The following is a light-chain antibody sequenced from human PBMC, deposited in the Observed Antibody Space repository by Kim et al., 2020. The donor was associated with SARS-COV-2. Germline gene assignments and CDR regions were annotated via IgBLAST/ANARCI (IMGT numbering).Light chain of an antibody. J-gene: IGKJ1*01. Sequence: ETVLTQSPAALSLSPGERATLSCRASHRVIQSLAWYHQRPGQSPRLLIHADSIRAAGIPDRFRGTGSETDFTLTVSSLEPEDCGVYYCQQRGSWPWTFGQGTKLEI. CDR3: QQRGSWPWT. V-gene: IGKV3-11*01. CDR2: ADS. CDR1: HRVIQS.